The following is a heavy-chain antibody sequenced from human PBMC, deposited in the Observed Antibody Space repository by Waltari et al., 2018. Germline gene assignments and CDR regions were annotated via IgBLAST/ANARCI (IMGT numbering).Heavy chain of an antibody. Sequence: EVQLVESGGGLVQPGGSLRLSCAASGFTFSTYYTNWVRQAPGKGLEWVSYISSGSGTIDYADSVKGRFTISRDNAKNSLYLQMNSLRDEDTAVYYCVRARWYDVWGQGTTVTDSS. V-gene: IGHV3-48*02. J-gene: IGHJ6*02. CDR3: VRARWYDV. CDR1: GFTFSTYY. CDR2: ISSGSGTI. D-gene: IGHD2-15*01.